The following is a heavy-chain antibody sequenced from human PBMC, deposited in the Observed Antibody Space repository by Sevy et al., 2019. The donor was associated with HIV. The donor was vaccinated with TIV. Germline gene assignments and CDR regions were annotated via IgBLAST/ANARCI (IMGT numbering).Heavy chain of an antibody. CDR3: TRVQGTISAYFYFGMDV. V-gene: IGHV3-49*04. Sequence: GGSLRLSCAASGFIFSNYNMNWVRQAPGKGLEWVGFIRSKTYGGTTEYAASVKGRFTISREESKSIAYLQMNSLKTEDTAVYYCTRVQGTISAYFYFGMDVWGQGTTVTVSS. CDR1: GFIFSNYN. D-gene: IGHD2-21*01. CDR2: IRSKTYGGTT. J-gene: IGHJ6*02.